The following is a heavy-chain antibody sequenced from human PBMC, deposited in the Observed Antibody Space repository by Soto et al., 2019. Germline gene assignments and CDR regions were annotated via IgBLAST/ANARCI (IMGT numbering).Heavy chain of an antibody. CDR1: GYIFTDYY. D-gene: IGHD6-6*01. V-gene: IGHV1-69-2*01. J-gene: IGHJ2*01. CDR3: ATASSIGGRLWYFDL. Sequence: ASVKVSCKVSGYIFTDYYVYWVQQAPGKGLEWMGFLDPEDGETMYAEKFQGRITITADTSTETAYMELSSLRSEDTAVYYCATASSIGGRLWYFDLWGRGTLVTVSS. CDR2: LDPEDGET.